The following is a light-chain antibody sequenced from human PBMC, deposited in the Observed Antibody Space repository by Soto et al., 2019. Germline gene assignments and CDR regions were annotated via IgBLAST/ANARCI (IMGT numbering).Light chain of an antibody. CDR3: QQYGTSLPVT. CDR2: GAS. Sequence: EVVLTQSPGTLSLSPGERATLSCRASQSVSSSYLAWYQQKPGQATRLVIYGASRRAAGIPNRFSGSGSGTDFTLTIIRLQPEDFAVYFCQQYGTSLPVTFGGGNKVEIK. CDR1: QSVSSSY. J-gene: IGKJ4*01. V-gene: IGKV3-20*01.